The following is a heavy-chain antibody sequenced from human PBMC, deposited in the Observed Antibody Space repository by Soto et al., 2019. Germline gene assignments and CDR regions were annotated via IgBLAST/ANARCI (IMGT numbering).Heavy chain of an antibody. CDR2: IYYSGST. CDR3: ARAEYCSGGSCPYYYYYMDV. D-gene: IGHD2-15*01. CDR1: GGSISSYY. V-gene: IGHV4-59*01. Sequence: SETLSLTCTVSGGSISSYYWSWIRQPPGKGLEWIGYIYYSGSTNYNPSLKSRVTISVDTSKNQFSLKLSSVTAADTAVYYCARAEYCSGGSCPYYYYYMDVWGKGTTVTVSS. J-gene: IGHJ6*03.